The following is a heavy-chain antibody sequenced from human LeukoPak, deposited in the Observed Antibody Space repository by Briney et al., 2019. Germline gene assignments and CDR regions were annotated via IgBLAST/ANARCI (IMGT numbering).Heavy chain of an antibody. D-gene: IGHD3-9*01. V-gene: IGHV4-31*03. CDR2: IYYSGST. Sequence: PSQTLSLTCTVSGGSISSGGYYWSWIRQHPGKGLEWIGYIYYSGSTDYNPSLKSRFTMSVDTSKNQFSLKLSSVTAAGTAVYYCASADYDMAFDIWGQGTMVTVSS. CDR1: GGSISSGGYY. J-gene: IGHJ3*02. CDR3: ASADYDMAFDI.